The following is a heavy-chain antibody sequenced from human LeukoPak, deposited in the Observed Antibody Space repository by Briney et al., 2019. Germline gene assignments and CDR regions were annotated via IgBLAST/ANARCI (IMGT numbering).Heavy chain of an antibody. CDR2: ISWDGGST. CDR1: GFTFDDYT. Sequence: GGPLRLSCAASGFTFDDYTMHWVRQAPGKGLEWVSLISWDGGSTYYADSVKGRFTISRDNSKNSLYLQMNSLRTEDTALYYCAKETREWELGLDIWGQGTMVTVSS. V-gene: IGHV3-43*01. D-gene: IGHD1-26*01. CDR3: AKETREWELGLDI. J-gene: IGHJ3*02.